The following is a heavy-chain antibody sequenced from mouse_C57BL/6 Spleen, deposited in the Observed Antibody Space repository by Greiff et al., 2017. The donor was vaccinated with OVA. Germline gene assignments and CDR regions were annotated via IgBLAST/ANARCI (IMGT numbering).Heavy chain of an antibody. D-gene: IGHD2-4*01. Sequence: QVQLKESGAELVKPGASVKISCKASGYAFSSYWMNWVKQRPGKGLEWIGQIYPGDGDTNYNGKFKGKATLTADKSSSTAYLQLSSLTSEDSAVYFCAREGIYYDYDAYFDYWGQGTTLTVSS. J-gene: IGHJ2*01. CDR3: AREGIYYDYDAYFDY. V-gene: IGHV1-80*01. CDR1: GYAFSSYW. CDR2: IYPGDGDT.